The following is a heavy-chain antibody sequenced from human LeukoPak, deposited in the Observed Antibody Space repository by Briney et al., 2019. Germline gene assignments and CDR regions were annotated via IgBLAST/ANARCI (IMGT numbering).Heavy chain of an antibody. CDR1: GFTFSSYA. Sequence: GSLRLSCAASGFTFSSYAMSWVRQAPGKGLEWVATIKPDGSAQYYVDSVKGRFTISRDNAKNSLFLQINSLRAEDTAVYYCANGGTYSSGPWGQGTLVTVSS. D-gene: IGHD3-22*01. CDR3: ANGGTYSSGP. V-gene: IGHV3-7*01. J-gene: IGHJ5*02. CDR2: IKPDGSAQ.